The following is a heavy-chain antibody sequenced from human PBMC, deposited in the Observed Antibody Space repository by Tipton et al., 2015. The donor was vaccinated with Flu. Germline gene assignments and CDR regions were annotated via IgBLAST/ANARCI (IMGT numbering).Heavy chain of an antibody. V-gene: IGHV3-30*04. CDR3: ARGPDFVLRHLDLAFDI. J-gene: IGHJ3*02. CDR2: LSHDGGNK. Sequence: LSLTCAASGFSFSTYAMHWVRQAPGKGLEWVAVLSHDGGNKYYADSVKGRFTISRDNSKNTQFLQMDRLRPEDSALYYCARGPDFVLRHLDLAFDIWGRGTVVTVSS. D-gene: IGHD3-9*01. CDR1: GFSFSTYA.